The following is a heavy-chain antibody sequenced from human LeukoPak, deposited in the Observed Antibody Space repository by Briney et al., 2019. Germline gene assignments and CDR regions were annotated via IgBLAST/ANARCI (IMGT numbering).Heavy chain of an antibody. Sequence: PGGSLRLSCAASGFTFSNYAMYWVRPAPGKGLEWVSAISTSGGDTFYPDSVRGRFTISRDNSKNTLYLQMYRLRAEDTAVYYCAKGSAQYYFEYWGQGKLVTVSS. J-gene: IGHJ4*02. V-gene: IGHV3-23*01. CDR2: ISTSGGDT. CDR3: AKGSAQYYFEY. CDR1: GFTFSNYA.